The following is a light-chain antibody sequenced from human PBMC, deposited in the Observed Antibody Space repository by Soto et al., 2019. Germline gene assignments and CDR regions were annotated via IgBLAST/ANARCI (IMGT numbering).Light chain of an antibody. CDR3: RSYITSYTWV. CDR1: SSDVGVHNF. J-gene: IGLJ3*02. V-gene: IGLV2-14*01. Sequence: QSALTQPASVSGSPGQSISISCTGTSSDVGVHNFVSWYQHHPGKAPKVLIYGVTNRPSGVSHRVSGSKSANTASLTVSGLHAEDQADYYCRSYITSYTWVVVGRTKL. CDR2: GVT.